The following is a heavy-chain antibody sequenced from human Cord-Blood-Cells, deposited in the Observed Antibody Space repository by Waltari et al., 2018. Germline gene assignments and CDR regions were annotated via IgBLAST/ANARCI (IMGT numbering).Heavy chain of an antibody. Sequence: QLQLQESGPGLVKPSETLSLTCTVSGGSISSSSYYWGWIRQPPGKGREWIGSIYYSGSTYYNPSLKSRVTISVDTSKNQFSLKLSSVTAADTAVYYCARHVRFLEWLTNYYYYYMDVWGKGTTVTVSS. V-gene: IGHV4-39*01. CDR2: IYYSGST. D-gene: IGHD3-3*01. J-gene: IGHJ6*03. CDR3: ARHVRFLEWLTNYYYYYMDV. CDR1: GGSISSSSYY.